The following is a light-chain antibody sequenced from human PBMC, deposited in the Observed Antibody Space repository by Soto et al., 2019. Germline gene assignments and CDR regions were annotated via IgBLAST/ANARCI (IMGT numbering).Light chain of an antibody. CDR1: QSISSW. Sequence: DIQMTQSPSTLSASVGDRVTITCRASQSISSWLAWYQQKPGKVPKLLIYAASTLESGVPSRFSGTGSGTEFTLTISSLQPDDFATYYCHHYNSYSEAFGQGTKV. CDR2: AAS. CDR3: HHYNSYSEA. J-gene: IGKJ1*01. V-gene: IGKV1-5*01.